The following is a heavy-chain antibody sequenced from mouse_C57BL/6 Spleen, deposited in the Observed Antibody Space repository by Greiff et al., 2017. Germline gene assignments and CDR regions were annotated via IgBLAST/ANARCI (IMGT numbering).Heavy chain of an antibody. CDR2: IDPEDGET. V-gene: IGHV14-2*01. J-gene: IGHJ4*01. Sequence: EVHLVESGAELVKPGASVKLSCTASGFNIKDYYMHWVKQRTEQGLEWIGRIDPEDGETTSAPKFQGKATITADTSSNTAYLQLSSLTSEDTAVYYCARAGRILRKYAMDYWGQGTSVTVSS. CDR3: ARAGRILRKYAMDY. CDR1: GFNIKDYY.